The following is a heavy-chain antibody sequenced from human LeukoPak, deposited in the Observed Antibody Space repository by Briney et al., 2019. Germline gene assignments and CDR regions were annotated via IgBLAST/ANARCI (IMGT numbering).Heavy chain of an antibody. J-gene: IGHJ6*03. V-gene: IGHV4-39*01. Sequence: SETLSLTCTVSGGSISSSKYYWGWIRQPPGKGLEWIGSIYYSGSTYYNPSLKSRVTISVDTSKNQFSLKLSSVTAADTAIYSCATGTGHYYYYYYMDVWGKGTTVTVSS. D-gene: IGHD1-1*01. CDR3: ATGTGHYYYYYYMDV. CDR2: IYYSGST. CDR1: GGSISSSKYY.